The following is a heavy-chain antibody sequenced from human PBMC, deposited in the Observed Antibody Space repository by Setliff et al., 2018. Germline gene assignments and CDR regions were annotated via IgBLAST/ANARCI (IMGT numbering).Heavy chain of an antibody. Sequence: GESLKISCAASGFTFDDYGMSWVRQAPGKGLEWVSGINWNGVKTDYAESLKGRFAISRDNAKNSLYLQMNSLRAEDTALYYCAREARMGCFSTHCSPYDYWGQGTLVTVSS. CDR1: GFTFDDYG. CDR3: AREARMGCFSTHCSPYDY. CDR2: INWNGVKT. D-gene: IGHD2-2*01. J-gene: IGHJ4*02. V-gene: IGHV3-20*04.